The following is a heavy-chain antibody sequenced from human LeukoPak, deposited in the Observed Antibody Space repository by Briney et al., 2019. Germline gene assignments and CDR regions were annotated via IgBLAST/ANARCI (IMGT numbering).Heavy chain of an antibody. J-gene: IGHJ4*02. V-gene: IGHV3-49*03. Sequence: GGSLRLSCTASGFTFGDYAMTWFRQAPGKGLEWVGFIRSRAYGGTTECAASVKGRFTISRGDSKSIAYLQMNGLKTEDTAVYYCARDRVGCTGGSCYFGYWGQGTLVTVSS. CDR3: ARDRVGCTGGSCYFGY. CDR1: GFTFGDYA. CDR2: IRSRAYGGTT. D-gene: IGHD2-8*02.